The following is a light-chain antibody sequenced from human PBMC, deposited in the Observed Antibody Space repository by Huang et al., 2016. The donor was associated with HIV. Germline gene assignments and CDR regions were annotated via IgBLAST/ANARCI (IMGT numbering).Light chain of an antibody. CDR1: QSISDNY. J-gene: IGKJ2*01. V-gene: IGKV3-20*01. CDR3: QQYGSSPYT. CDR2: CAS. Sequence: EIVLTQSPGTLSLSPGERATLSCRASQSISDNYLAWYQQRPGQAPRLLIYCASTRATGIPDRFSGSGSGTDFTLTISRLEPEHFAVDYCQQYGSSPYTFGQGTKLEIK.